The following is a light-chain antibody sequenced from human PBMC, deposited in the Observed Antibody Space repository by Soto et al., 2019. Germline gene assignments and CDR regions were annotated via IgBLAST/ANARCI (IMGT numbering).Light chain of an antibody. V-gene: IGLV1-44*01. CDR1: SSNIGSNT. CDR3: AAWDDSLNGVV. CDR2: SNN. J-gene: IGLJ2*01. Sequence: QSVLTQPPSASGTPGQRVTISCSGSSSNIGSNTVNWYQQLPGTAPKLLIYSNNQRPSGVPDRFSGSKSGTSASLAIIWLQSEDEADYYCAAWDDSLNGVVFGGGTKLTVL.